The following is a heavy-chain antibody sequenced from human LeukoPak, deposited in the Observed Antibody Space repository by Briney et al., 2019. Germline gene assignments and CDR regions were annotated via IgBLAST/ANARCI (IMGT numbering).Heavy chain of an antibody. J-gene: IGHJ4*02. CDR2: ISSSGSTI. CDR1: GFTFSDYY. Sequence: GGSLRLSCAASGFTFSDYYMSWIRQAPGKGLEWVSYISSSGSTIYYADSVKGRFTISRDNAKNSLYLQMNSLRAEDTAVYYCASVNTRVGAAFDHWGQGTLVTVSS. V-gene: IGHV3-11*01. D-gene: IGHD1-26*01. CDR3: ASVNTRVGAAFDH.